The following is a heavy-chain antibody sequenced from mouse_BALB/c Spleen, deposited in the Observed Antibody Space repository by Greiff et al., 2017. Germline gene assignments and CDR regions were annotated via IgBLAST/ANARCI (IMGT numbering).Heavy chain of an antibody. CDR2: INSSGGST. CDR1: GFTFSSYG. J-gene: IGHJ4*01. CDR3: ARFMIDYAMDY. V-gene: IGHV5-6-3*01. Sequence: EVHLVESGGGLVQPGGSLKLSCAASGFTFSSYGMSWVRQTPDKRLELVATINSSGGSTYYPDSVKGRFTISRDNAKNTLYLQMSSLKSEDTAMYYCARFMIDYAMDYWGQGTSVTVSS. D-gene: IGHD2-4*01.